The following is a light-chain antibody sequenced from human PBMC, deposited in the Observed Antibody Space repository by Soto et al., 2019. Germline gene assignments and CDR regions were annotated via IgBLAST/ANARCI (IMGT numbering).Light chain of an antibody. CDR1: NSDVGGYKY. CDR3: NSYTSTSTYV. J-gene: IGLJ1*01. Sequence: QSALTQPASVSGSPGQSITISCTGTNSDVGGYKYVSWYQQQPGKAPKLMIYHVSNRPSGVSTRFSGSKSGNTASLTISGLQAEDEADYYCNSYTSTSTYVFGTGTKLTVL. V-gene: IGLV2-14*03. CDR2: HVS.